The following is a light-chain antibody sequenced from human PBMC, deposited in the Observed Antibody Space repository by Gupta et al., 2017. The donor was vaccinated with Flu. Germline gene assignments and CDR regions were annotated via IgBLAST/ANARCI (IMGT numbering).Light chain of an antibody. V-gene: IGKV1-5*03. CDR3: QQDHSYAWT. J-gene: IGKJ1*01. Sequence: DIQMTQSPSSLSASVGDRVTLACRASKSISEYVAWYQHKPGKAAKVLISQASRLESGVPSRFSGSGSGIEFTLTISSLQPDDLATYYCQQDHSYAWTFGQGTKVEIK. CDR1: KSISEY. CDR2: QAS.